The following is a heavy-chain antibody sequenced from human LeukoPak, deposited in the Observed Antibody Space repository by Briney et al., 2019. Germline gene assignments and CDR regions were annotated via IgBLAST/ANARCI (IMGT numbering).Heavy chain of an antibody. CDR3: ASGVLPYGSSDY. CDR2: IYYSGST. V-gene: IGHV4-38-2*02. CDR1: GYSISNGYY. Sequence: PSETLSLTCTVSGYSISNGYYWGWIRQPPGKGLEWIGSIYYSGSTYYNPSLKSRVTISVDTSKNQFSLKLSSVTAADTAVYYCASGVLPYGSSDYWGQGTLVTVPS. J-gene: IGHJ4*02. D-gene: IGHD4-17*01.